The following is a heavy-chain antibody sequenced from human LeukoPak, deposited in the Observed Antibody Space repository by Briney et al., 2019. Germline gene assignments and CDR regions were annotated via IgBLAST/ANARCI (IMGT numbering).Heavy chain of an antibody. V-gene: IGHV4-59*01. D-gene: IGHD4-17*01. CDR3: ARGTTAYYYYYYYMDV. J-gene: IGHJ6*03. CDR1: GGSISSYY. CDR2: IYYSGST. Sequence: SETLSLTCTASGGSISSYYWSWIRQPPGKGLEWIGYIYYSGSTNYNPSLKSRVTISVDTSKNQFSLKLSSVTAADTAVYYCARGTTAYYYYYYYMDVWGKGTTVTVSS.